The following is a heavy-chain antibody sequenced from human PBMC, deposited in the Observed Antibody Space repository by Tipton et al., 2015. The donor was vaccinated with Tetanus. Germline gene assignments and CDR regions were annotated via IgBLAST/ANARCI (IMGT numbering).Heavy chain of an antibody. V-gene: IGHV4-34*01. CDR2: INHSGST. Sequence: TPSLTCAVYGGSFSGYYWSWIRQPPGKGLEWIGEINHSGSTNYNPSLKSRVTISVDTSKNQFSLKLSSVTAADTAVYYCARGRYSSGIYWYFDLWGRGTLVTVSS. CDR3: ARGRYSSGIYWYFDL. D-gene: IGHD6-19*01. CDR1: GGSFSGYY. J-gene: IGHJ2*01.